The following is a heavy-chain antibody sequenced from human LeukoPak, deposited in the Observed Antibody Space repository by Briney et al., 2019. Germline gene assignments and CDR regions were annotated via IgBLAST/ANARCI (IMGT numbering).Heavy chain of an antibody. CDR1: GFTFSNYW. CDR3: TGGAPLDY. V-gene: IGHV3-74*01. J-gene: IGHJ4*02. Sequence: GGSLRLSCAASGFTFSNYWMNWVRQAPGKGLVWVSRINSDGSTTDYADSVKGRFTISRDNAKHTLYLQMNSLRAEDTAVYYCTGGAPLDYWGQGTLVTVSS. CDR2: INSDGSTT.